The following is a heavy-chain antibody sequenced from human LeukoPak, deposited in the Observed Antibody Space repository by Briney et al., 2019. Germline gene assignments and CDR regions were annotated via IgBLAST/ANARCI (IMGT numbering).Heavy chain of an antibody. J-gene: IGHJ5*02. V-gene: IGHV4-59*08. CDR1: GGSFSGYY. CDR3: ARTVREAYCSGGSCYSDWFDP. CDR2: IYYSGST. Sequence: SETLSLTCAVYGGSFSGYYWSWIRQPPGKGLEWIGYIYYSGSTNYNPSLKSRVTISVDTSKNQFSLKLSSVTAADTAVYYCARTVREAYCSGGSCYSDWFDPWGQGTLVTVSS. D-gene: IGHD2-15*01.